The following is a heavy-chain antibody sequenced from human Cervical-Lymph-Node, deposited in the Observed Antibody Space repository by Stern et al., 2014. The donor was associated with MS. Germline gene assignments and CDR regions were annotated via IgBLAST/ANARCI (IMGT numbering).Heavy chain of an antibody. D-gene: IGHD2-2*01. CDR1: FNFRSYW. Sequence: EVQLVESGGGLVQPGGSLRLSCAGFNFRSYWMPWVRQAPGKGLVWVACITRDGSRRYADSVKGRFTISRDNAKNTMYLQMSSLRVEDTAVYYCARGVVSVSTLGDYYYGMDVWGQGTTVTVSS. CDR2: ITRDGSR. V-gene: IGHV3-74*02. CDR3: ARGVVSVSTLGDYYYGMDV. J-gene: IGHJ6*01.